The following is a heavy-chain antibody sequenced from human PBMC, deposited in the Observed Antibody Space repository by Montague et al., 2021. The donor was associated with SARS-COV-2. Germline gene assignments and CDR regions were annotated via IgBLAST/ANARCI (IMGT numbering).Heavy chain of an antibody. CDR1: GLPVSSNY. CDR2: IYSGGRT. Sequence: SRRLSCAASGLPVSSNYMSWVRQAPGKGLEWVSVIYSGGRTYYADSVKGRFTISRDNSKNTLYLQMNSLRAEDTAVYYCARGGGRDAFDIWGQGTMVTVSS. CDR3: ARGGGRDAFDI. D-gene: IGHD3-16*01. V-gene: IGHV3-53*01. J-gene: IGHJ3*02.